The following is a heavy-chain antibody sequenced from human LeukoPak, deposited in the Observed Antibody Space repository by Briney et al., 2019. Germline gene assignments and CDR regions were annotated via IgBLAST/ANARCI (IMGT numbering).Heavy chain of an antibody. V-gene: IGHV3-23*01. J-gene: IGHJ4*02. CDR2: ISGSGGST. CDR1: GFTFSSYA. D-gene: IGHD2-2*02. CDR3: AKVMFVVVPAAIRH. Sequence: SGGSLRLSCAASGFTFSSYAMSWVCQAPGKGLEWVSAISGSGGSTYYADSVKGRFTISRDNSKNTLYLQMNSLRAEDTAVYYCAKVMFVVVPAAIRHWGQGTLVTVSS.